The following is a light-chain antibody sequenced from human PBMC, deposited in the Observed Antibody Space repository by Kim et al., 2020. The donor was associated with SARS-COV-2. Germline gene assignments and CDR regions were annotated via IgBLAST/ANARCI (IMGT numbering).Light chain of an antibody. J-gene: IGLJ1*01. CDR2: KDD. CDR3: QAWDSSTHYV. Sequence: SYELTQPPSVSVSPGQTATITCSGEKLGDKYVCWYQQKAGQSPMMIIYKDDQRPSGIPERFSGSNSGDTATLTISGTQAKDEADYYCQAWDSSTHYVFGDGTKVTVL. CDR1: KLGDKY. V-gene: IGLV3-1*01.